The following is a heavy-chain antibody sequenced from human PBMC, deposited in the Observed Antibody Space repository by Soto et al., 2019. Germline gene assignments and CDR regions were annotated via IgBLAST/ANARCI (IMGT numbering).Heavy chain of an antibody. CDR2: ISGSGGST. V-gene: IGHV3-23*01. CDR1: GFTFSSYA. D-gene: IGHD6-19*01. CDR3: AKDIAPGIAVAKPNYGMDV. J-gene: IGHJ6*01. Sequence: GGSLRLSCAASGFTFSSYAMSWVRQAPGKGLEWVSAISGSGGSTYYADSVKGRFTISRDNSRNTLNLQMNSLRADDTAVYYCAKDIAPGIAVAKPNYGMDVWGQGTPVTV.